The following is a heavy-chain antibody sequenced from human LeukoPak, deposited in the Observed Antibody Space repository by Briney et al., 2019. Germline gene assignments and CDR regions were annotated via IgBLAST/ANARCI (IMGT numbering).Heavy chain of an antibody. Sequence: GASVKVSCKASGYTFTNYGISWVRQAPGQGLEWMGWISAYNGNTNYAQKFQGRVTMTTDTSTSTAYMELRSLRSDDTAVYYCAKDRRGLWFGEIDYWGQGTLVTVSS. CDR2: ISAYNGNT. D-gene: IGHD3-10*01. CDR3: AKDRRGLWFGEIDY. CDR1: GYTFTNYG. J-gene: IGHJ4*02. V-gene: IGHV1-18*01.